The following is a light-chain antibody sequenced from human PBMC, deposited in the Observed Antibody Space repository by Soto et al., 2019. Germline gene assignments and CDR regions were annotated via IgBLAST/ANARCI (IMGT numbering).Light chain of an antibody. J-gene: IGLJ2*01. CDR1: SSNIGNNY. Sequence: QSVLTQPPSVSAAPGQKVTISCSGSSSNIGNNYVSWYQQLPGTAPKLLIYYNNKRPSGIPHRFSGYKSGTSATLGITGLQTGDEADYYSGTWDSSLSAVVFGGGTKLTVL. V-gene: IGLV1-51*01. CDR3: GTWDSSLSAVV. CDR2: YNN.